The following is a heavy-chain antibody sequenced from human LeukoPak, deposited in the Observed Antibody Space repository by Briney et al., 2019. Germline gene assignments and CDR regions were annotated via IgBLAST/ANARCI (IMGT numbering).Heavy chain of an antibody. CDR1: GFTFSTYG. Sequence: GGSLRHSCAASGFTFSTYGMSWVRQAPGKGLEWVSAVSSTGGTTYYADSVKGRFTISRDNSKNTLFLQMNSLRAEDTAVYYCAKNGDRGAFCSGGTCYPYYYYYMDVWGKGTTVIISS. CDR2: VSSTGGTT. CDR3: AKNGDRGAFCSGGTCYPYYYYYMDV. D-gene: IGHD2-15*01. J-gene: IGHJ6*03. V-gene: IGHV3-23*01.